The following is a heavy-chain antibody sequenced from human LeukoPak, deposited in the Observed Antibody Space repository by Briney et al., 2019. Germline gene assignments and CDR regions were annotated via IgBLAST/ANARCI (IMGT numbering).Heavy chain of an antibody. J-gene: IGHJ4*02. CDR3: ANENYYGSGSYYSPYYFDY. V-gene: IGHV3-23*01. CDR2: ISGSGGST. D-gene: IGHD3-10*01. CDR1: GFTFSSYA. Sequence: GGSLRLSCAASGFTFSSYAMSWVRQAPGKGLEWVSAISGSGGSTYYADSVKGRFTISRDNSKNTLYLQMNSLRAADTAVYYCANENYYGSGSYYSPYYFDYWGQGTLVTVSS.